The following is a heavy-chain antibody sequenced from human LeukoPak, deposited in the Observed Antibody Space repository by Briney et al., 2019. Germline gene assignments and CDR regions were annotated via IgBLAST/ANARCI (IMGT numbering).Heavy chain of an antibody. CDR3: AADWGASGGAL. CDR1: GFTFTTSV. CDR2: IVVGSGNT. V-gene: IGHV1-58*02. D-gene: IGHD3-16*01. J-gene: IGHJ4*02. Sequence: VASVEVSCKASGFTFTTSVMQWVRQARGQRLEWIGWIVVGSGNTNYAQKFQERVTITRDMSTSTAYMGLSSPRSEDTAVYYCAADWGASGGALWGQGTLVTVSS.